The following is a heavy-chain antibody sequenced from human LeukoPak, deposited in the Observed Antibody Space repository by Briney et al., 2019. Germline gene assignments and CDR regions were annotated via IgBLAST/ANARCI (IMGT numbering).Heavy chain of an antibody. CDR1: GFTFSSYA. J-gene: IGHJ4*02. CDR2: ISGSGGSA. Sequence: PGGSLRLSCAASGFTFSSYAMSWVRQAPGKGLEWVSAISGSGGSAYYADSVKGRFTISRDNSKNTLYLQMNSLRAEDTAVYYCAKDQAAGFHLDYWGQGTLVTVSS. CDR3: AKDQAAGFHLDY. D-gene: IGHD6-13*01. V-gene: IGHV3-23*01.